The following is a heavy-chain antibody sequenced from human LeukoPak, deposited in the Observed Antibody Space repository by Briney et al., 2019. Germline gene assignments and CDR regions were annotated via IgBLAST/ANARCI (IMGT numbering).Heavy chain of an antibody. CDR1: GLSFTTYW. J-gene: IGHJ4*02. CDR3: AKGGSYYGDFYY. Sequence: GGSLRLSCAASGLSFTTYWMHWVRQDPGEGLVWVSRINGDGSSTNYADSVKGRFTISRDNAKNTLYLQMNSLRAEDTAVYYCAKGGSYYGDFYYWGQGTLVTVSS. CDR2: INGDGSST. D-gene: IGHD4-17*01. V-gene: IGHV3-74*01.